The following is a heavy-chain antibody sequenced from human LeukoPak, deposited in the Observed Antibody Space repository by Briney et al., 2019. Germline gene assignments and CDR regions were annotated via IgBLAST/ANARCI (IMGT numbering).Heavy chain of an antibody. CDR2: IYYSGST. J-gene: IGHJ6*03. V-gene: IGHV4-59*01. Sequence: SETLSLTCTVSGGSISSYYWGWIRQPPGKGLEWIGYIYYSGSTNYNPSLKSRVTISVDTSKNQFSLKLSSVTAADTAVYYCARAGSGYDGDYYYYYYMDVWGKGTTVTVSS. CDR3: ARAGSGYDGDYYYYYYMDV. D-gene: IGHD5-12*01. CDR1: GGSISSYY.